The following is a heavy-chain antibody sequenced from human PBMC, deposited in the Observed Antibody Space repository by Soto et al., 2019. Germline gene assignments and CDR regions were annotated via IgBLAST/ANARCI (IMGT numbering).Heavy chain of an antibody. D-gene: IGHD2-15*01. CDR1: GGPFSSYA. Sequence: VASVKVSCKASGGPFSSYAISWVRQAPGQGLEWMGGIIPIFGTANYAQKFQGRVTITADKSTSTAYMELSSLRSEDPAVYYCARGLDIVVVVAATTPPDYYYGMDVWGQGTTVTVSS. J-gene: IGHJ6*02. V-gene: IGHV1-69*06. CDR3: ARGLDIVVVVAATTPPDYYYGMDV. CDR2: IIPIFGTA.